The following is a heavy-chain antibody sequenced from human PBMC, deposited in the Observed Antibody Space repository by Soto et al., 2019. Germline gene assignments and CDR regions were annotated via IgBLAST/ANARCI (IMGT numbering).Heavy chain of an antibody. CDR1: GGSFSGYY. CDR2: INHSGST. Sequence: SETLSLTCVVYGGSFSGYYWSWIRQPPGKGLEWIGEINHSGSTNYNPSLKSRVTISVDTSKNQFSLKLSSVTAADTAVYYCASDYSYYYYGMDVWGQGPTVTVSS. CDR3: ASDYSYYYYGMDV. J-gene: IGHJ6*02. D-gene: IGHD3-10*01. V-gene: IGHV4-34*01.